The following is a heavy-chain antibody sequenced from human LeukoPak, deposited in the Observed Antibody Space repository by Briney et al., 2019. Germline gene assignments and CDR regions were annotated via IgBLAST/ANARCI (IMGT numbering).Heavy chain of an antibody. V-gene: IGHV2-70*11. D-gene: IGHD3-22*01. CDR1: GVSVSNHYW. CDR2: IDWDDDK. Sequence: TLSLTCSVSGVSVSNHYWSWIRQPPGKALEWLARIDWDDDKYYSTSLKTRLTISKDTSKNQVVLTMTNMDPVDTATYYCARLIVDSSGYYYDYWGQGTLVTVSS. CDR3: ARLIVDSSGYYYDY. J-gene: IGHJ4*02.